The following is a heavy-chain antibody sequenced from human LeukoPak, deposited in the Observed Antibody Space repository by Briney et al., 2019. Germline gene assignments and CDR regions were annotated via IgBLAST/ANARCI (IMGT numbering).Heavy chain of an antibody. V-gene: IGHV3-30*18. D-gene: IGHD3-3*01. CDR2: ISYDGSNK. J-gene: IGHJ5*02. CDR3: AKDQGYYDFWSDMGWFDP. Sequence: GGALRLSCAASGFTFRSYGMDGVRQAPGKGLEGVAIISYDGSNKYYADSVKGRFTISRDNSKNTLYLQMDSLRAQDTAVCYCAKDQGYYDFWSDMGWFDPWGQGTLVTVSS. CDR1: GFTFRSYG.